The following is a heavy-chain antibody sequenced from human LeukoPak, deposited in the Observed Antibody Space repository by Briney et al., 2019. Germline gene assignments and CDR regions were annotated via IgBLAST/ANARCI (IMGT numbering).Heavy chain of an antibody. CDR2: IIPIIGTP. CDR1: GGTSNSHA. V-gene: IGHV1-69*04. Sequence: GASVKVSCKASGGTSNSHAISWVRQAPGQGLEWMGRIIPIIGTPDYAQKFQGRVTITADKSTNTAYTELTSLKSDDTAVYYCARAGGSSWYVSLYYWGQGTLVTVSS. CDR3: ARAGGSSWYVSLYY. J-gene: IGHJ4*02. D-gene: IGHD6-13*01.